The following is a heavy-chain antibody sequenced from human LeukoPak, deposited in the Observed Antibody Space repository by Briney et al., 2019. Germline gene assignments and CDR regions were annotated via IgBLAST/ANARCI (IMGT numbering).Heavy chain of an antibody. J-gene: IGHJ4*02. Sequence: PGGSLRLSCAASGFTFSSYWMHWVRQAPGKGLVWVSRISSDGSSTTYADSVKGRFTISRDNAKNTLYLQLNSLRAEDTAVYYCARAYYYSSSGYDYWGQGTLVTVSS. CDR2: ISSDGSST. CDR3: ARAYYYSSSGYDY. D-gene: IGHD3-22*01. V-gene: IGHV3-74*01. CDR1: GFTFSSYW.